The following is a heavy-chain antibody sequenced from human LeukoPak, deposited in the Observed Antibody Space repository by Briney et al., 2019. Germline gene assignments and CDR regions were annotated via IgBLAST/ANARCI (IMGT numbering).Heavy chain of an antibody. CDR1: GGSFSGYY. V-gene: IGHV4-34*01. CDR2: INHSGST. CDR3: AKRDRRDIVVVPACFDY. D-gene: IGHD2-2*01. J-gene: IGHJ4*02. Sequence: SETLSLTCAVYGGSFSGYYWSWIRQPPGKGLEWIGEINHSGSTNYNPSLKSRVTISVDTSKNQFSLKLSSVTAADTAVYYCAKRDRRDIVVVPACFDYWGQGTLVTVSS.